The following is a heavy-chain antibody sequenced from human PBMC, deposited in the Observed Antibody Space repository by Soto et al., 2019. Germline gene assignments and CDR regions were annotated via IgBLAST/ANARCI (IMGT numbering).Heavy chain of an antibody. CDR2: TYYRSKWYN. V-gene: IGHV6-1*01. CDR3: ARSPYSAVRAFDI. Sequence: QIQLQQSGPGLVKPSQTLSLTCAISGDSVSSNSAAWNWIRQSPSRGLEWLGRTYYRSKWYNDYAVSVKSRTNXXXDXXMHQFSLQLNSVTPEDTAVYYCARSPYSAVRAFDIWGQGTMVTVSS. D-gene: IGHD4-4*01. CDR1: GDSVSSNSAA. J-gene: IGHJ3*02.